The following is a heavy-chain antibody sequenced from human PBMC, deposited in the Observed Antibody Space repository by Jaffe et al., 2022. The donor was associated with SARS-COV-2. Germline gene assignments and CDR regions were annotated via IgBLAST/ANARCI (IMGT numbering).Heavy chain of an antibody. CDR1: GFSLTTRGVA. J-gene: IGHJ4*02. D-gene: IGHD1-26*01. Sequence: QITLKESGPTLVKPTQTLTLTCTFSGFSLTTRGVAVAWIRQPPGKALEWLALIYWDDDKRYSPSLESRLTLTKDTSKNQVVLTLANMDPMDTATYYCVHRGDELCFEYWGQGALVTVSS. CDR2: IYWDDDK. CDR3: VHRGDELCFEY. V-gene: IGHV2-5*02.